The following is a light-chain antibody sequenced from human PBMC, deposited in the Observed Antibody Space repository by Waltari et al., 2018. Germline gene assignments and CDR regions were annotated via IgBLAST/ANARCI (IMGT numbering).Light chain of an antibody. CDR1: NSDVGGCNY. Sequence: QSALTQLGAVSGSPGQSTTISCSGANSDVGGCNYLLWYQQYPGKAPKLIIYDVTQRPSGISNRFSGSKSGNTASLTISGLQTEDEAYYHCGSYTARSTYVFGTGTKVTVL. CDR3: GSYTARSTYV. V-gene: IGLV2-14*03. J-gene: IGLJ1*01. CDR2: DVT.